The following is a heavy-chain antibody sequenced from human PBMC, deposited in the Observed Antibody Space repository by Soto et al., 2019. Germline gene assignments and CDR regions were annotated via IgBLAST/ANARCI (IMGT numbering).Heavy chain of an antibody. Sequence: QVQLVQSGAEVKKPGASVKVSCKASGYTFTSYGISWVRQAPGQGLEWMGWISAYNGNTNYAQKLPGIVTMTTDTSTSTADIEPRSLRSDDTAVYYCASTVTASYYYYYAMDVWGQGTTVTVSS. CDR3: ASTVTASYYYYYAMDV. V-gene: IGHV1-18*01. CDR2: ISAYNGNT. CDR1: GYTFTSYG. D-gene: IGHD4-17*01. J-gene: IGHJ6*02.